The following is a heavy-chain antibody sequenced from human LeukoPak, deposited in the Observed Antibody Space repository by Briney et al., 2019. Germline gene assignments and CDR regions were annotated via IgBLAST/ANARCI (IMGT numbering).Heavy chain of an antibody. J-gene: IGHJ4*02. D-gene: IGHD3-16*02. CDR3: AGVVRGLRLGELSLYGGDY. Sequence: GEPLKISCKGSGYNFTSYWIGWVRQMPGKGLKWMGIIFPGDSDTRYSPSFQGQVTISADKSTSTAYMELSSLRSEDTAVYYCAGVVRGLRLGELSLYGGDYWGQGTLVTVSS. CDR1: GYNFTSYW. CDR2: IFPGDSDT. V-gene: IGHV5-51*01.